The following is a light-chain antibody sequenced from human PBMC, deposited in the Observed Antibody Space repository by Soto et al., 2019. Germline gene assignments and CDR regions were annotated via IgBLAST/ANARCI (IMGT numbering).Light chain of an antibody. V-gene: IGKV3-20*01. Sequence: EIVFTQSPGTLSLSPGERATLSCRASQSVSSNLLAWYQQKPGQAPRLLIYGATNRATGIPDRFSGSGSGTDFTLTISRXEPEDFAVYYCQQYGSSPRTFGQGTKVDIK. CDR3: QQYGSSPRT. J-gene: IGKJ1*01. CDR2: GAT. CDR1: QSVSSNL.